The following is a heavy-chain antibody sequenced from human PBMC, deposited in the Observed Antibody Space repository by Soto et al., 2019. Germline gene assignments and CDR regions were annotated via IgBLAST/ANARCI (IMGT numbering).Heavy chain of an antibody. J-gene: IGHJ4*02. Sequence: QVQLVESGGGVVQPGRSLRLSCAASGFTFSSYGMHWVRQAPGKGLEWVAVIWYDGSNKYYADSVKGRFTISRDNSKKTLYLQMNSLRAEDTAVYYCARDNYGAADYWGQGTLVTVSS. CDR1: GFTFSSYG. CDR2: IWYDGSNK. CDR3: ARDNYGAADY. D-gene: IGHD4-17*01. V-gene: IGHV3-33*01.